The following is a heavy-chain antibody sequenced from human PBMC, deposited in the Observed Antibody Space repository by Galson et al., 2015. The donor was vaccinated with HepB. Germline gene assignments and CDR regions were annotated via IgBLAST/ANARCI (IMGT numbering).Heavy chain of an antibody. Sequence: SLRLSCAASGFTLSGYRMHWVRQAPGKGLVWVSRISEDGTITNFADSVKGRFTISRDNAKLFLQMDSLRGEDTAVYCCGRRSSSSGNWYFDLWGRGTLVTVSS. CDR1: GFTLSGYR. J-gene: IGHJ2*01. D-gene: IGHD6-6*01. CDR3: GRRSSSSGNWYFDL. V-gene: IGHV3-74*01. CDR2: ISEDGTIT.